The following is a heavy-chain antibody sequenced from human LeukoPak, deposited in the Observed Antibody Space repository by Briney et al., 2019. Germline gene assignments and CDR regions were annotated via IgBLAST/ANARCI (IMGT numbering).Heavy chain of an antibody. CDR2: ISSSSTYI. D-gene: IGHD2-21*02. CDR3: TRRTYCGGDCYPPNAFDI. J-gene: IGHJ3*02. CDR1: GFTFGTYS. Sequence: GGSLRLSCAASGFTFGTYSMNWVRQAPGKGLEWVSSISSSSTYIHYADSVKGRFTISRDDAKNSLYLQMNSLRAEDTAVYYCTRRTYCGGDCYPPNAFDIWGQGTMVTVSS. V-gene: IGHV3-21*01.